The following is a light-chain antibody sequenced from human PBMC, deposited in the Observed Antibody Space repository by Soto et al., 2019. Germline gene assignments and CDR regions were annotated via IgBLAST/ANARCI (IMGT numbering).Light chain of an antibody. V-gene: IGKV1-5*03. Sequence: DIQMTQSPSTLSGSVGDRVTITCRASQTISSWLAWYQQKPGKAPKLLIYKASTLKSGVPSRFSGSGSGTDFTLTITSLQPDDFATYYCQHYNDYVVWTFGQGTKVDIK. CDR2: KAS. CDR3: QHYNDYVVWT. J-gene: IGKJ1*01. CDR1: QTISSW.